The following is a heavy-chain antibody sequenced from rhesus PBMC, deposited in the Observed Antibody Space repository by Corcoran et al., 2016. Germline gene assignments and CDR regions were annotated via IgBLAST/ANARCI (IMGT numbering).Heavy chain of an antibody. J-gene: IGHJ4*01. CDR2: IDGKSASP. CDR3: AREDRRYTYGFDY. V-gene: IGHV4S9*01. D-gene: IGHD5-36*01. CDR1: GGSITDYYY. Sequence: QVQLQESGPGLVKPSETLSLTCAVSGGSITDYYYWNWIRQSPGKGLEGFRNIDGKSASPYSNPTLKGRVTISKDPAKNPFFLKVSSVAAAATAVYYCAREDRRYTYGFDYWGQGVLVTVSS.